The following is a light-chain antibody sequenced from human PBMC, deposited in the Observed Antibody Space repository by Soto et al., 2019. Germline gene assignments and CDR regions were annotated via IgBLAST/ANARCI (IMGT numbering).Light chain of an antibody. CDR2: DVS. CDR3: CSYAGSFTWV. CDR1: SSDVGAYNY. J-gene: IGLJ3*02. V-gene: IGLV2-11*01. Sequence: QSALTQPRSVSGSPGQSVTISCTGTSSDVGAYNYVSWYQQHPGKAPQLMIYDVSERPSGVPDRFSGSKSGNTASLTISGLHADDEADSFCCSYAGSFTWVFGGGTKLTVL.